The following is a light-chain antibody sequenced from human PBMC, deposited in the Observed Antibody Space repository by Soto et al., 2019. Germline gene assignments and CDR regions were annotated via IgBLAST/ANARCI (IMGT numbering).Light chain of an antibody. CDR3: SSYKTGSPLGV. CDR1: NSDVGAYNY. J-gene: IGLJ3*02. Sequence: QSALTQPASVSGSPGQSITISCTGSNSDVGAYNYVSWYQQQPGKAPKLMIYDVSSRPSGVSNRFSGSKSGNTASLTISGLQAEDEADYYCSSYKTGSPLGVFGGGTKLTVL. V-gene: IGLV2-14*01. CDR2: DVS.